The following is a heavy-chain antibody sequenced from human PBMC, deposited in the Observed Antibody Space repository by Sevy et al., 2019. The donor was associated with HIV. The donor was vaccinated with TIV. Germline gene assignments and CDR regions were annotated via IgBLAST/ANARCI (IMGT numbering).Heavy chain of an antibody. CDR2: ISSSSSTI. J-gene: IGHJ6*02. V-gene: IGHV3-48*01. CDR3: ARGRSSSSEEDYYYYGMDV. CDR1: GFTFSSYS. Sequence: GGSLRLSCAASGFTFSSYSMNWVRQAPGKGLEWVSYISSSSSTIYYADSVKGRFTISRDNAKNSLYLQMNSLRAEDTAVYYCARGRSSSSEEDYYYYGMDVWGQGTTVTVPS. D-gene: IGHD6-6*01.